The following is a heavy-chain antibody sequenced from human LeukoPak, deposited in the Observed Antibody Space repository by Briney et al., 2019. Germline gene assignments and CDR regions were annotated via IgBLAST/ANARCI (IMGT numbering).Heavy chain of an antibody. J-gene: IGHJ4*02. CDR3: ARDHYDSWRRYYPTYFDS. D-gene: IGHD3-3*01. V-gene: IGHV3-7*01. Sequence: GGSLRLSCAASGFTFTSYWMSWVRQAPGKGLEWVANIKQDGSERYYVDSVKGRFTISRVNANNSLYLQMNSLRAEDTAVYYCARDHYDSWRRYYPTYFDSWGQGTLVTVSS. CDR2: IKQDGSER. CDR1: GFTFTSYW.